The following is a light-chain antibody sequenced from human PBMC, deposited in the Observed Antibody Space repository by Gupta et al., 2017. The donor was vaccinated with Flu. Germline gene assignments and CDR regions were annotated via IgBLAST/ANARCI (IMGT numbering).Light chain of an antibody. CDR1: QSVSSY. Sequence: EIVLTQSPVTLSLSPGERATLSCRASQSVSSYLAWYQQKPGQAPRLLIYDASNRATGIPARFSGSGSGTDFTLNISSLEPEDFAVYYCQQRSNWLTFGGGTKVEIK. V-gene: IGKV3-11*01. CDR3: QQRSNWLT. J-gene: IGKJ4*01. CDR2: DAS.